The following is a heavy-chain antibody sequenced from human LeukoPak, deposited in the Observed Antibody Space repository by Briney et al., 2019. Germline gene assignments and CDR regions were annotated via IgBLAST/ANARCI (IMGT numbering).Heavy chain of an antibody. CDR3: ARGGISDYDFWSGYNWFDP. D-gene: IGHD3-3*01. CDR1: GGSFSGYY. V-gene: IGHV4-34*01. CDR2: IYHSGST. J-gene: IGHJ5*02. Sequence: SETLSFTCAVYGGSFSGYYWSWIRQPPGKGLEWIGYIYHSGSTYYNPSLKSRVTISVDRSKNQFSLKLSSVTAADTAVYYCARGGISDYDFWSGYNWFDPWGQGTLVTVSS.